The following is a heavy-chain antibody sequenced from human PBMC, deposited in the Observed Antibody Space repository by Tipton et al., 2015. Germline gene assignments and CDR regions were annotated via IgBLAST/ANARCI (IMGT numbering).Heavy chain of an antibody. Sequence: TLSLTCSLSGGSFYTYYGTWIRQPPGQGLEWIGEIYHSGTTNYNPSLRGRFTISLSTSTNQLSLKVDSVTAADTAIYYCARGGSPIIEMAYHHYGLDVWGQGTTVTVSS. V-gene: IGHV4-34*01. D-gene: IGHD5-24*01. CDR1: GGSFYTYY. CDR3: ARGGSPIIEMAYHHYGLDV. J-gene: IGHJ6*02. CDR2: IYHSGTT.